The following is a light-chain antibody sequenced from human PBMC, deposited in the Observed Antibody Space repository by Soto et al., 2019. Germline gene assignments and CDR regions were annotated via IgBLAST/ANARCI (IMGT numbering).Light chain of an antibody. V-gene: IGLV1-40*01. CDR3: QSYDSSLSGWV. CDR1: SSNIGAGYD. CDR2: GNS. J-gene: IGLJ3*02. Sequence: QAVVTQPPSVSGAPGQRVTISCTGSSSNIGAGYDVHWYQQLPGTAPKLLIYGNSNRPSGVPDRFSGSKSGTSASLAITGLQAADEADYYCQSYDSSLSGWVFGGGTKVTVL.